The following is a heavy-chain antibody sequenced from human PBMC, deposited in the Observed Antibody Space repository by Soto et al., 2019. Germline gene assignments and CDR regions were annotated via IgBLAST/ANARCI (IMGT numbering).Heavy chain of an antibody. J-gene: IGHJ4*02. CDR1: GGSFSGSY. Sequence: QVQLQQWGAGLLKPSETLSLTCAVYGGSFSGSYWNWIRQPPGKGLEWIGEINHSGSTNYNPSLKSRITISADTSKNQFSLKLTSVTAADTAVYYCHRWDSWGQGTLVTVSS. D-gene: IGHD2-15*01. CDR3: HRWDS. CDR2: INHSGST. V-gene: IGHV4-34*01.